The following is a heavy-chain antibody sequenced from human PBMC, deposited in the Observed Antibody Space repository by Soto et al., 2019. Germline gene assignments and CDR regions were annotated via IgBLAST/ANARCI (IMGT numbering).Heavy chain of an antibody. CDR3: ARLAGSSFFTY. CDR1: GGSIISSPDW. D-gene: IGHD6-6*01. V-gene: IGHV4-39*01. J-gene: IGHJ4*02. CDR2: IYRDGAT. Sequence: QLRLQESGPGLVKPSETLSLICTVSGGSIISSPDWWGWVRQPPGKGPEWIASIYRDGATYYNPSRNSRVTVFVDSCKNQFSLKLTSVTAADTAIYYCARLAGSSFFTYWGQGTRVTVSS.